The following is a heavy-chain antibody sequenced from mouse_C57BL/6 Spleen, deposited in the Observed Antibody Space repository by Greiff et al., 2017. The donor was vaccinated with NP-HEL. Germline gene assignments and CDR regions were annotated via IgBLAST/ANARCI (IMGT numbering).Heavy chain of an antibody. D-gene: IGHD2-4*01. V-gene: IGHV5-17*01. CDR1: GFTFSDYG. CDR2: ISSGSSTI. Sequence: DVKLVESGGGLVKPGGSLKLSCAASGFTFSDYGMHWVRQAPEKGLEWVAYISSGSSTIYYADTVKGRFTISRDNAKNTLFLQMTSLRSEDTAMYYCARDYDYDGVYFDYWGQGTTLTVSS. J-gene: IGHJ2*01. CDR3: ARDYDYDGVYFDY.